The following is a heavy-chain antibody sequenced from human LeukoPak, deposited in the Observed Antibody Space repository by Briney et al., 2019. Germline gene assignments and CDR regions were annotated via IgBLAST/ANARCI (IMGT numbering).Heavy chain of an antibody. CDR3: ARVGYPSKWLVFGWFDP. CDR2: INWNGGST. Sequence: RPGGSLRLSCAASGFTFDDYGMSWVRQAPGKGLEWVSGINWNGGSTGYADSVKGRFTISRDNAKNSLYLQMNSPRAEDTALYHCARVGYPSKWLVFGWFDPWGQGTLVTVSS. CDR1: GFTFDDYG. V-gene: IGHV3-20*01. D-gene: IGHD6-19*01. J-gene: IGHJ5*02.